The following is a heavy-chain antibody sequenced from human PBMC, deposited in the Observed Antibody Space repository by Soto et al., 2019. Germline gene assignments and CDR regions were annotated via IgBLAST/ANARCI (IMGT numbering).Heavy chain of an antibody. CDR2: ISGSGGST. Sequence: PGGSLRLSCAASGFTFSSYAMSWVRQAPGKGLEWVSAISGSGGSTYYADSVKGRFTISRDNSKNTLYLQMNSLRAEDTAVYYCAKVPLDILTGYLDYWGQGTLVTVSS. CDR3: AKVPLDILTGYLDY. D-gene: IGHD3-9*01. V-gene: IGHV3-23*01. J-gene: IGHJ4*02. CDR1: GFTFSSYA.